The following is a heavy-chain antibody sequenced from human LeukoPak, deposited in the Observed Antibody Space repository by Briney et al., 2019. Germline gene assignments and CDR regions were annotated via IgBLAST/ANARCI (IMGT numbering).Heavy chain of an antibody. Sequence: GGSLRLSCAASGFTFGSYAMSWVRQAPGKGLEWVSAISGSAGTTYYADSVKGRFTIFRDNSKNTLYLQMNSLRAEDTAVYYCARYRFFAPPHNYGMDVWGQGTTVTVSS. CDR2: ISGSAGTT. CDR1: GFTFGSYA. D-gene: IGHD3-3*01. V-gene: IGHV3-23*01. CDR3: ARYRFFAPPHNYGMDV. J-gene: IGHJ6*02.